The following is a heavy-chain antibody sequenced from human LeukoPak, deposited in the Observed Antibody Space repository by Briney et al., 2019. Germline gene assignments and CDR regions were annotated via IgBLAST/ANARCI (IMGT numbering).Heavy chain of an antibody. Sequence: AGSLRLSCAASGFTFSSYSMNWVRQAPGKGLEWVSSISSSSSYIYYADSVKGRFTISRDNAKNSLYLQMNSLRAEDTAVYYCARGEDSGWYPYYYYYGMDVWGQGTTVTVSS. CDR2: ISSSSSYI. CDR1: GFTFSSYS. J-gene: IGHJ6*02. V-gene: IGHV3-21*01. CDR3: ARGEDSGWYPYYYYYGMDV. D-gene: IGHD6-19*01.